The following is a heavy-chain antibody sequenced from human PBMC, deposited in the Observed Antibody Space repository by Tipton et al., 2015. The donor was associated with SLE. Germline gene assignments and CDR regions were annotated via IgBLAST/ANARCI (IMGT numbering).Heavy chain of an antibody. Sequence: TLSLTCTVSGGSISSRDYHWGWIRQPPGKGLEWIGEINYSGSTNYNPSLKSRITMSVDTSKSEFSLKLSSVTAADTAVYYCVRRRATVINRIYFFDHWGQGAPVTVSS. CDR2: INYSGST. CDR3: VRRRATVINRIYFFDH. D-gene: IGHD4-23*01. V-gene: IGHV4-39*07. J-gene: IGHJ4*02. CDR1: GGSISSRDYH.